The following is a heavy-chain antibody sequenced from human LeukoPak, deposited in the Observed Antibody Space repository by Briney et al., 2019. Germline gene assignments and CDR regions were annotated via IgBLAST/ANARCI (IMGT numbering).Heavy chain of an antibody. D-gene: IGHD2/OR15-2a*01. J-gene: IGHJ4*02. CDR2: ISPDGSSA. V-gene: IGHV3-74*03. Sequence: AGGSLRLSCAASGFSFSSYWMHWVRQAPGKGLVWVARISPDGSSALSADSVRGRFTISRDNADNTLYLQLNSLGAEAAAVYYCARVSFCPRCHFDYWGQGTLVTVSS. CDR3: ARVSFCPRCHFDY. CDR1: GFSFSSYW.